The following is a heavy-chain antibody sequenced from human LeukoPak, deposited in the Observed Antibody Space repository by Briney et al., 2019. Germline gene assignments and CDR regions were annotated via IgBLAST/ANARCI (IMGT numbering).Heavy chain of an antibody. J-gene: IGHJ4*02. CDR3: ARDTYYYGSGSYAFDY. V-gene: IGHV4-34*01. CDR2: INHSGST. CDR1: GGSFSGYY. D-gene: IGHD3-10*01. Sequence: SETLSLTCAVYGGSFSGYYWSWIRQPPGKGLEWIGEINHSGSTNYNPSLKSRVTTSVDTSKNQFSLKLSSVTAADTAVYYCARDTYYYGSGSYAFDYWGQGTLVTVSS.